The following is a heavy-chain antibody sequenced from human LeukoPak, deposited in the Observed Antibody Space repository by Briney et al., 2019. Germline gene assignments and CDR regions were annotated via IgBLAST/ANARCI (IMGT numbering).Heavy chain of an antibody. D-gene: IGHD4-17*01. CDR2: IYYSGST. V-gene: IGHV4-59*12. Sequence: PSETLSLTCTVPGGSISSYYWSWIRQPPGKGLEWIGYIYYSGSTNYNPSLKSRVTISVDTSKNQFSLKLSSVTAADTAVYYCARGRYGDYGRYYYYGMDVWGQGTTVTVSS. J-gene: IGHJ6*02. CDR1: GGSISSYY. CDR3: ARGRYGDYGRYYYYGMDV.